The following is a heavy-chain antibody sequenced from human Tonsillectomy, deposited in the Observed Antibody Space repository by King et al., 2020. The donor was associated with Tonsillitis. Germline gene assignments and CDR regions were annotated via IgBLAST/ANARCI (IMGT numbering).Heavy chain of an antibody. CDR3: AKGHTSSWHYFDY. CDR2: ISYDGRNK. Sequence: VQLVESGGGVVQPGTSLRLSCAASGFTFSSNGMHWVRQAPGKGLEWVAVISYDGRNKYYTDSVKGRFTISRDNSKNTLYLQMNSLRAEDTGVYYCAKGHTSSWHYFDYWGQGTLVTVSS. V-gene: IGHV3-30*18. J-gene: IGHJ4*02. D-gene: IGHD6-13*01. CDR1: GFTFSSNG.